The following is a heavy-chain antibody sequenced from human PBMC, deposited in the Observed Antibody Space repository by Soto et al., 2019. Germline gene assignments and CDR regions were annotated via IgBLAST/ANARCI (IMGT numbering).Heavy chain of an antibody. J-gene: IGHJ4*02. CDR1: GFIVSNTY. Sequence: EVQLVESGGGLVQPGGSLRLSCAASGFIVSNTYMSWVRQAPGKGLEWVSFIYSGGSTFYGDSVKGRFTVYRDSYTNMLYLQMGSLTVEDSAVYSCVNAISSTSSVHYFGQGTLVTVSS. CDR3: VNAISSTSSVHY. D-gene: IGHD2-8*01. CDR2: IYSGGST. V-gene: IGHV3-66*01.